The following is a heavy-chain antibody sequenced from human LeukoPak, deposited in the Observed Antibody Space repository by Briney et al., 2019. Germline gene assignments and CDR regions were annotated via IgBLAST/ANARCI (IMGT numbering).Heavy chain of an antibody. V-gene: IGHV3-7*05. D-gene: IGHD3-22*01. Sequence: PGGSLRLSCAASGFSFSSNWMSWVRQAPGKGLEWVANIKQDGSEKYYVDSVKGRFTISRDNAKNSLYLQMNSLRDEDTAVYYCAKGDDSGGHYHGFFDYWGQGTLVTVSS. CDR3: AKGDDSGGHYHGFFDY. CDR2: IKQDGSEK. J-gene: IGHJ4*02. CDR1: GFSFSSNW.